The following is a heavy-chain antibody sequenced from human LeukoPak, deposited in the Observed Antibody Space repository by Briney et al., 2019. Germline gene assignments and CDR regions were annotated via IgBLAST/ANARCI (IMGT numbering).Heavy chain of an antibody. Sequence: ASVKVSCKASGYTFTSYDINWVRQTTGQGLEWMGWMNPDSGKTFYAQKFQGRVTMTRDTSISTAYMELSGLTPDDTAVYYCVRDRIAVRTDYYYYSMDVWGPGTTVTVS. CDR2: MNPDSGKT. CDR1: GYTFTSYD. J-gene: IGHJ6*03. V-gene: IGHV1-8*01. CDR3: VRDRIAVRTDYYYYSMDV. D-gene: IGHD6-19*01.